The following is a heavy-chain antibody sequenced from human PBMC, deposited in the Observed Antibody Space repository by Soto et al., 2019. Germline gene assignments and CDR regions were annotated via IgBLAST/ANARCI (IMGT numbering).Heavy chain of an antibody. CDR2: IRSKAYSRTA. CDR3: ARDRNGWETRATYYDY. V-gene: IGHV3-49*03. Sequence: GGSLRFSCSTSGFTFGGYGVSWFRQAPGKGLEWIGFIRSKAYSRTAEYAASVRGRFIISRDDSEGIAYLQMNSLQNEDTGVYYCARDRNGWETRATYYDYWGPGTQVTVSS. CDR1: GFTFGGYG. D-gene: IGHD1-26*01. J-gene: IGHJ4*02.